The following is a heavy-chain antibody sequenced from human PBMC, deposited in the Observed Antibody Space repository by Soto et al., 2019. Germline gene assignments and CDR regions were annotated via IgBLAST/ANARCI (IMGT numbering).Heavy chain of an antibody. D-gene: IGHD2-21*01. J-gene: IGHJ6*02. CDR2: ISFDGTSE. Sequence: QLVESGGRGVQPGRSLRLSCAASEFTFTSYAMHWVRQAPGRGLEWVALISFDGTSEYYADSVKGRFIISRDNSKTMVYLQMNSLRPDDTAIYYCARPIPLWSYHYGMDVWGQGTTVTVSS. V-gene: IGHV3-30-3*01. CDR3: ARPIPLWSYHYGMDV. CDR1: EFTFTSYA.